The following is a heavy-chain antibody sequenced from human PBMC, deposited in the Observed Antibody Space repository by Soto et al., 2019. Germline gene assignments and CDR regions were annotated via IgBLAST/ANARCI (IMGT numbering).Heavy chain of an antibody. CDR2: INPSGGST. J-gene: IGHJ6*02. D-gene: IGHD3-10*01. CDR1: GYTFTSYY. CDR3: ARDRFLRCGELLYYYYYYGMDV. Sequence: ASVKVSCKASGYTFTSYYMHWVRQAPGQGLEWMGIINPSGGSTSYAQKFQGRVTMTRDTSTSTVYMELSSLRSEDTAVYYCARDRFLRCGELLYYYYYYGMDVWGQGTTVTVSS. V-gene: IGHV1-46*01.